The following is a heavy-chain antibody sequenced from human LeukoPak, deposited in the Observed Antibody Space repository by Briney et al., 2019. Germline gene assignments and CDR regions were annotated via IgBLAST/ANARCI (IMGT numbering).Heavy chain of an antibody. Sequence: ASVKVSCKASGYTFTSYGISWVRQAPGQGLEWMGWISAYNGNTNYAQNLQGRVTMTTDTSTRTAYMEVRSLRSDDTAVYYCARCGRGGWYGDYYYMDVWGKGTTVTVSS. D-gene: IGHD6-19*01. J-gene: IGHJ6*03. CDR1: GYTFTSYG. CDR3: ARCGRGGWYGDYYYMDV. CDR2: ISAYNGNT. V-gene: IGHV1-18*01.